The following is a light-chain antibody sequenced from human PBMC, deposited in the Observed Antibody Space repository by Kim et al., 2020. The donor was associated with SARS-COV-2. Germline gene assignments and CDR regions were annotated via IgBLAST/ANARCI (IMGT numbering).Light chain of an antibody. Sequence: EIVMTQSPATLSVSPGERATLSCRASQSVSNTLAWYQQRPGQAPRLLVYGASTRATGIPARFSGSGSGTEFTLTISSLQSEDVAIYYCQQYNDWPRTFGQGTKVDIK. V-gene: IGKV3-15*01. CDR3: QQYNDWPRT. CDR2: GAS. CDR1: QSVSNT. J-gene: IGKJ1*01.